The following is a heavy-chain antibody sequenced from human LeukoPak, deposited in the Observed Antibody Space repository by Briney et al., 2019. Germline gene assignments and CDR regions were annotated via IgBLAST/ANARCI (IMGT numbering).Heavy chain of an antibody. Sequence: ESGPTLVKPTQTLTLTCTFSGFSLSTSGVGVGWIRQPPGKALEWLALIYWNDDKRYSPSLKSRLTITKDTSKNQVVLTMTNMDPVDTATYYCAHRYSSRTAIDCWGQGTLVTVSS. CDR3: AHRYSSRTAIDC. D-gene: IGHD6-13*01. CDR1: GFSLSTSGVG. J-gene: IGHJ4*02. CDR2: IYWNDDK. V-gene: IGHV2-5*01.